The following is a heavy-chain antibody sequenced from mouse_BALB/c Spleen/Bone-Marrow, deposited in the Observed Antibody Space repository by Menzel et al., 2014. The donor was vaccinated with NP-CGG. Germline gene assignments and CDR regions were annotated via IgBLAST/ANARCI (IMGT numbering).Heavy chain of an antibody. CDR1: GYTFTSYT. V-gene: IGHV1-4*01. D-gene: IGHD2-10*02. CDR2: INPSSGYT. J-gene: IGHJ4*01. Sequence: VQLQQSGAELARPGASVKMSCKASGYTFTSYTMHWVKQRPGQGLEWIGYINPSSGYTNYNQKFKDKATLTADKSSSTAYMQPSSLTSEDSAVYYCAYGNYGYAMDYWGQGTSVTVSS. CDR3: AYGNYGYAMDY.